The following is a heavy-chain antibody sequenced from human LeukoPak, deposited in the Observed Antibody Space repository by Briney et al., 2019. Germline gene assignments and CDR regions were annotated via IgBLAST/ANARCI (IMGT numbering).Heavy chain of an antibody. CDR3: ARLGTMVRGVIRHYYYYMDV. D-gene: IGHD3-10*01. V-gene: IGHV4-34*01. J-gene: IGHJ6*03. CDR2: INHSGGT. Sequence: SETLSLTCAVYGGSFSGYYWSWIRQPPGKGLEWIGEINHSGGTNYNPSLKSRVTISVDTSKNQFSLKLSSVTAADTAVYYCARLGTMVRGVIRHYYYYMDVWGKGTTVTVSS. CDR1: GGSFSGYY.